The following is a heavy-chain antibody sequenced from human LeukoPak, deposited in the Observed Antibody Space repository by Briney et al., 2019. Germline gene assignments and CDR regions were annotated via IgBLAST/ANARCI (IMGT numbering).Heavy chain of an antibody. CDR2: FDPEDGET. J-gene: IGHJ5*02. CDR3: ATVRVRGAESLNWFDP. D-gene: IGHD3-10*01. Sequence: GASVKVSCKASGYTFTSYGISWVRQAPGKGLEWMGGFDPEDGETIYAQKFQGRVTMTEDTSTDTAYMELSSLRSEDTAVYYCATVRVRGAESLNWFDPWGQGTLVTVSS. V-gene: IGHV1-24*01. CDR1: GYTFTSYG.